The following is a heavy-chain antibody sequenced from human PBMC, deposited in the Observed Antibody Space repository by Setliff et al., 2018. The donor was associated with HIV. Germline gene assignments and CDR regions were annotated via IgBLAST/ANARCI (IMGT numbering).Heavy chain of an antibody. CDR2: IYYSGST. D-gene: IGHD3-22*01. Sequence: SETLSLTCTVSGGSISSSSFYWGWIRQPPGKGLEWIGSIYYSGSTYNNPSLKSRVTISVDRSKNQFALKLTSVTAADTAVYYCASPIPDDSSGYFPWWYFDLWGRGTLVTVSS. CDR1: GGSISSSSFY. CDR3: ASPIPDDSSGYFPWWYFDL. J-gene: IGHJ2*01. V-gene: IGHV4-39*01.